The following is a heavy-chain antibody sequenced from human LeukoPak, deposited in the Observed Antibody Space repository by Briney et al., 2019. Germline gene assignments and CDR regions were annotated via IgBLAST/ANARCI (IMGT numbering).Heavy chain of an antibody. CDR1: GDSISSASYY. J-gene: IGHJ4*02. Sequence: PSETLSLTCTVSGDSISSASYYWGWIRQPPGKGLGWIGSVYASGSASYNPSLKSRLTISVDTSKSQFSLRLSSVTAADTAMYYCARRGYNYGSYYFDHWGQGTLVTVSS. CDR3: ARRGYNYGSYYFDH. V-gene: IGHV4-39*01. D-gene: IGHD1-1*01. CDR2: VYASGSA.